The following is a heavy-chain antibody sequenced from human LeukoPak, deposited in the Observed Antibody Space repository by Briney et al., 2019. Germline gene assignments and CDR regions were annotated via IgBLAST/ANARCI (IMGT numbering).Heavy chain of an antibody. D-gene: IGHD1-26*01. V-gene: IGHV4-61*09. CDR3: ARDITLVGATSFDY. Sequence: PSETLSLTCTVSGGSISGGSYCWSWIRQPAGKGLEWIGHIYSSGSTNYNPSLKSRVTISVDTSKNQFSLKLSSVTAADTAVYYCARDITLVGATSFDYWGQGTLVTVSS. J-gene: IGHJ4*02. CDR2: IYSSGST. CDR1: GGSISGGSYC.